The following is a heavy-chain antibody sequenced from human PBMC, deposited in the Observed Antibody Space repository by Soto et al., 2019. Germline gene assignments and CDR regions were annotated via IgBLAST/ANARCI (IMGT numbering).Heavy chain of an antibody. D-gene: IGHD6-13*01. CDR2: ITPNSGGT. J-gene: IGHJ5*02. CDR1: GYTFTGYY. Sequence: QVQLVQSGAEVKKPGASVKVSFKAPGYTFTGYYMHWVRQAPGQALEWMGWITPNSGGTNYAQKFQDWVTMARDTSIRTAYMELSRLRSDDTAVHYFARARTEAEAGTEWFDPGSQRTLVAVSS. CDR3: ARARTEAEAGTEWFDP. V-gene: IGHV1-2*04.